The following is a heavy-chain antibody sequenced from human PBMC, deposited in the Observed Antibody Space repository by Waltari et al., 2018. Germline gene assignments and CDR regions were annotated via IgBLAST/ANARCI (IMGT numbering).Heavy chain of an antibody. J-gene: IGHJ6*02. CDR2: FDPEDGET. CDR1: GYTLTELS. V-gene: IGHV1-24*01. D-gene: IGHD3-16*01. Sequence: QVQLVQSGAEVKKPGASVKVSCKVSGYTLTELSMHWVRQAPGKGLEWMGGFDPEDGETIYAQKFQGRVTMTEDTSTDTAYMELSSLRSEDTAVYYCATDGQGGRHYYYYYGMDVWGQGTTVTVSS. CDR3: ATDGQGGRHYYYYYGMDV.